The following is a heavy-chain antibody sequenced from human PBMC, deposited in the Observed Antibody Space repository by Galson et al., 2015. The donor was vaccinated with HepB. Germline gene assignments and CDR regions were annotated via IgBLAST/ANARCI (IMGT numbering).Heavy chain of an antibody. D-gene: IGHD5-18*01. Sequence: SVKVSCKASGFTFTSYGISWVRQAPGQGLEWMGWISAYNGNINYAQKLQGRVTMTTDTSTSTAYMELRSLRSDDTAVYYCARDNPVDTAMYYYYGMDVWGQGTTVTVSS. CDR2: ISAYNGNI. J-gene: IGHJ6*02. CDR1: GFTFTSYG. V-gene: IGHV1-18*04. CDR3: ARDNPVDTAMYYYYGMDV.